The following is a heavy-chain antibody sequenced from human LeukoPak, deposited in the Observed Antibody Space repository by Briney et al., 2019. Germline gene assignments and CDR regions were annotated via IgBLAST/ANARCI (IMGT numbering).Heavy chain of an antibody. V-gene: IGHV3-21*01. D-gene: IGHD3-3*01. CDR2: ISSSSSYI. CDR1: GFTFSSYS. Sequence: PGGSLRLSCAASGFTFSSYSMNWVRQAPGKGLEWVSSISSSSSYIYYADSVKGRFTISRDNAKNSLYLQMNSLRAEDTAVYYCAREIGAHDFWSGYCDYWGQGTLVTVSS. CDR3: AREIGAHDFWSGYCDY. J-gene: IGHJ4*02.